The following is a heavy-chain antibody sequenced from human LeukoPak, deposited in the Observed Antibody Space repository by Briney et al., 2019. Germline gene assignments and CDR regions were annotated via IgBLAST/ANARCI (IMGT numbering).Heavy chain of an antibody. CDR1: GFTFSSYS. Sequence: GGSLRLSCAASGFTFSSYSMNWVRQAPGKGLEWVSSISSSSSYIYYADSVKGRFTISRDNAKNSLYLQMNSLRAEDTAVYYCARDPSTAMAYVPRYYFDYWGQGTLVTVS. CDR2: ISSSSSYI. CDR3: ARDPSTAMAYVPRYYFDY. D-gene: IGHD5-18*01. J-gene: IGHJ4*02. V-gene: IGHV3-21*01.